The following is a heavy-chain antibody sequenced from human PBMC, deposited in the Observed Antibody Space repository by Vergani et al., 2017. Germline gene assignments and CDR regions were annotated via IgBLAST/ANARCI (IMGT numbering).Heavy chain of an antibody. CDR2: ISSSGSTI. CDR3: AREIGYCSSTSCDNWFDP. Sequence: VQLVESGGGLVKPGGSLRLSCAASGFTFSDYYMSWIRQAPGKGLEWVSYISSSGSTIYYADSVKGRFTISRDNAKNSLYLQMNSLRAEDTAVYYCAREIGYCSSTSCDNWFDPWGQGTLVTVSS. D-gene: IGHD2-2*01. J-gene: IGHJ5*02. V-gene: IGHV3-11*01. CDR1: GFTFSDYY.